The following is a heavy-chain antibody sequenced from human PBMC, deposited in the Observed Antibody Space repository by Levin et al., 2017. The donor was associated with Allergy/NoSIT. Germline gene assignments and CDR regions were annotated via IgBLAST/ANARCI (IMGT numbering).Heavy chain of an antibody. CDR1: GGSISSYY. J-gene: IGHJ3*02. CDR3: ARGNAGYSSSWRPNDAFDI. D-gene: IGHD6-13*01. Sequence: ESLKISCTVSGGSISSYYWSWIRQPPGKGLEWIGYIYYSGSTNYNPSLKSRVSISVDTSKNQFSLKLSSVTAADTAVYYCARGNAGYSSSWRPNDAFDIWGQGTMVTVSS. V-gene: IGHV4-59*01. CDR2: IYYSGST.